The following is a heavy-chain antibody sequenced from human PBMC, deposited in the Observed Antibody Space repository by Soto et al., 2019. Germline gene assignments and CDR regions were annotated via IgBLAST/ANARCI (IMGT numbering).Heavy chain of an antibody. J-gene: IGHJ6*02. D-gene: IGHD2-2*01. CDR1: GYSLTTYW. V-gene: IGHV5-51*01. CDR2: IYPGDSDT. Sequence: GDSLKISCKGSGYSLTTYWIGWVRQMSGKGLEWMGIIYPGDSDTRYSPSFQGQVTISVDKSISTAYLQWSSLKASDTAMYYCARWGSSTLYYGMDVWGQGTTVTVSS. CDR3: ARWGSSTLYYGMDV.